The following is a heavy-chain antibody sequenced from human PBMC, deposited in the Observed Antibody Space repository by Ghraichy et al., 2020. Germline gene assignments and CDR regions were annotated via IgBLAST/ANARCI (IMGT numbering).Heavy chain of an antibody. V-gene: IGHV3-30-3*01. CDR2: ISFDGNIK. CDR3: AGSRDSAWHNFDY. J-gene: IGHJ4*02. Sequence: GESPNISCVGSGFNFNNYVMHWVRQAPDKGLEWVAVISFDGNIKHYADSVKGRFTISRDNSKNTLYLQMDSLRAEDTAVFHCAGSRDSAWHNFDYWGQGTLVTVS. CDR1: GFNFNNYV. D-gene: IGHD3-22*01.